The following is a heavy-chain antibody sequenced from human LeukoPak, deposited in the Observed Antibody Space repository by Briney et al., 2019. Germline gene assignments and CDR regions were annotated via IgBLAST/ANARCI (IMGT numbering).Heavy chain of an antibody. CDR1: GFTVSSNY. Sequence: GGSLRLSCAASGFTVSSNYMSWVRQAPGKGLEWVSVIYSGGSTYYADSVKGRFTISRDNSKNTLYLQMNSLRAEDTAVYYCAKAPNGYYFDYWGQGTLVTVSS. J-gene: IGHJ4*02. V-gene: IGHV3-53*01. D-gene: IGHD3-16*01. CDR3: AKAPNGYYFDY. CDR2: IYSGGST.